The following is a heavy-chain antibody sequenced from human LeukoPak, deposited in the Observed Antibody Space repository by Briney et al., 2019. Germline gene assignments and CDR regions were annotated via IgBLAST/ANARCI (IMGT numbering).Heavy chain of an antibody. D-gene: IGHD4-17*01. CDR2: IKQDGSQ. J-gene: IGHJ4*02. V-gene: IGHV3-7*01. CDR3: ARGPDFGDRLDYFDY. CDR1: EFTFSRHW. Sequence: GGSLRLSCAASEFTFSRHWMGWVRQAPGKGLEWVASIKQDGSQYYVDSVKGRFFISRDNAKNSVSLQMNSLRGEDTAVYYCARGPDFGDRLDYFDYWGQGALVTVS.